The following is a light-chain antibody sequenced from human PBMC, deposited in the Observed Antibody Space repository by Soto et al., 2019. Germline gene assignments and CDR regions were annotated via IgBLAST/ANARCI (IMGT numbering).Light chain of an antibody. CDR3: QKYNSAPLT. J-gene: IGKJ4*02. Sequence: DVQMTQSPSSLSAFVGDRVTITCRASQGIAPYLAWFQQKPGKVPKLLIYAPATLQSGVPSRFSGSGSGTDFTLTISSLQPEDVGTYYCQKYNSAPLTFGGGTKVEIK. CDR2: APA. CDR1: QGIAPY. V-gene: IGKV1-27*01.